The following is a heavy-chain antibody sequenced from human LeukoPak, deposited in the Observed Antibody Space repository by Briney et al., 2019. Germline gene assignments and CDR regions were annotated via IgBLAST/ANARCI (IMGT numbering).Heavy chain of an antibody. Sequence: PSETLSLTCTVSGGSISSSSYYWSWIRQPPGKGLEWIGEINHSGSTNYDPSLKSRVTISVDTSKNQFSLKLSSVTAADTAVYYCARGQQRWLHRNWFDPWGQGTLVTVSS. CDR3: ARGQQRWLHRNWFDP. CDR2: INHSGST. J-gene: IGHJ5*02. D-gene: IGHD5-24*01. V-gene: IGHV4-39*07. CDR1: GGSISSSSYY.